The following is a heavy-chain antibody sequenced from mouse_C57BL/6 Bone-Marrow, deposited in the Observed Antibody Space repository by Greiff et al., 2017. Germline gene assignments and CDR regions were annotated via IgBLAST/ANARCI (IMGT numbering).Heavy chain of an antibody. V-gene: IGHV1-26*01. Sequence: EVQLQPSGPELVKPGASVKISCKASGYTFTDYYMNWVKQSHGKSLEWIGDINPNNGGTSYNQKFKGKATLTVDKSSSTAYMELRSLTSEDSAVYYCARGEGLGPFDYWGQGTTLTVSS. CDR3: ARGEGLGPFDY. J-gene: IGHJ2*01. CDR2: INPNNGGT. D-gene: IGHD3-3*01. CDR1: GYTFTDYY.